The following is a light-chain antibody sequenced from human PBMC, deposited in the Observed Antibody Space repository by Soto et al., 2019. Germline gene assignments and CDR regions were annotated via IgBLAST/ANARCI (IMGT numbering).Light chain of an antibody. CDR2: DAS. CDR3: QQYGSSPRT. CDR1: QSVSSY. V-gene: IGKV3-20*01. J-gene: IGKJ1*01. Sequence: ESVMTQSPATLSVSPGERATLSCRASQSVSSYLAWFQQKPGQAPRLLIYDASSRATGIPDRFSGSGSGTDFTLTISRLEPEDFAVYYCQQYGSSPRTFGQGTKVDI.